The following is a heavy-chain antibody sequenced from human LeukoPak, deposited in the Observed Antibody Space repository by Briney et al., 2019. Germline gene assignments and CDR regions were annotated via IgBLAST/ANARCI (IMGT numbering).Heavy chain of an antibody. CDR3: ARGNWDGEYDTYYHYGMDV. V-gene: IGHV3-33*01. D-gene: IGHD4-17*01. CDR1: GFTFRNYG. J-gene: IGHJ6*04. Sequence: GRSLRLSCAASGFTFRNYGMHWVRQAPGKGLEWVALIWYDGSNMYYADSEKGRFTISRDNSENTLYLQMNRLRAEVTGVYYCARGNWDGEYDTYYHYGMDVWGKGTTVTVSS. CDR2: IWYDGSNM.